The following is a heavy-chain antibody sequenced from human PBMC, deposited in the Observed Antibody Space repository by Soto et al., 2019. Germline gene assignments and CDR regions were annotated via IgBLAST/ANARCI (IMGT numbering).Heavy chain of an antibody. CDR2: ISYSGST. CDR1: AGSISTINYY. CDR3: ARSAQWDGFDP. D-gene: IGHD2-8*01. J-gene: IGHJ3*01. Sequence: QVQLQESGPGLVRPSQTLSLTCTVSAGSISTINYYWSWIRQHPEKGLEWIGYISYSGSTFYHSSLKSRVTISLDTSKKQFSLTQTSVTAADTAVYYCARSAQWDGFDPWGQGTMVTVSS. V-gene: IGHV4-31*03.